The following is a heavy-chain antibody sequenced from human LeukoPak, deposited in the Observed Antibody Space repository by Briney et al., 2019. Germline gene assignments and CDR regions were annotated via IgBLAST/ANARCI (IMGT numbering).Heavy chain of an antibody. J-gene: IGHJ6*02. D-gene: IGHD2-15*01. CDR1: GFSFSSHW. Sequence: GGSLRLSCAASGFSFSSHWMHWVRQVPGKGLVWVSRIYSDGSITSYADSVKGRFTISRDNAKNTLYLQMNSLRAEDTAVYYCARGGCSGGSCYDYYYYGMDVWGQGTTVTVSS. CDR3: ARGGCSGGSCYDYYYYGMDV. V-gene: IGHV3-74*01. CDR2: IYSDGSIT.